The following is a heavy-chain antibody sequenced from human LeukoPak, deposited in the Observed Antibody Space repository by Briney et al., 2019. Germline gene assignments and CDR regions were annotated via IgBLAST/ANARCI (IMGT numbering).Heavy chain of an antibody. CDR3: AKGSTPFCSGGSCYFDY. Sequence: GGSLRLSCAASGFTFSSYAMNWVRQAPGKGLEWVSAISGSGGSTYYADSVKGRFTISRDNSKNTLYLQMNGLRAEDTAVYYCAKGSTPFCSGGSCYFDYWGQGTLVTVSS. CDR2: ISGSGGST. D-gene: IGHD2-15*01. J-gene: IGHJ4*02. V-gene: IGHV3-23*01. CDR1: GFTFSSYA.